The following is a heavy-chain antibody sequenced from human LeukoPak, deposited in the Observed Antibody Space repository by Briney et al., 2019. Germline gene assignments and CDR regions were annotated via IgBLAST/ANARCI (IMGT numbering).Heavy chain of an antibody. J-gene: IGHJ4*02. Sequence: ASETLSLTCAVSGYSISSGYYWGWIRQPPGKGLEWIGSIYHSGSTYYNPSLKSRVTISVDTSKNQFSLKLSSVTAADTAVYYCAMDTISWGQGTLVTVSS. CDR3: AMDTIS. CDR1: GYSISSGYY. D-gene: IGHD5-12*01. CDR2: IYHSGST. V-gene: IGHV4-38-2*01.